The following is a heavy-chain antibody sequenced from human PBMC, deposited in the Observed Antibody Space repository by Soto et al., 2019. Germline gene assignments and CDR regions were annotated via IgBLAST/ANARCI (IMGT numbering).Heavy chain of an antibody. CDR3: ERYHTDHAFAY. Sequence: QVQLVQAGAEVKKPGASVKVSCKASGYTFTGYYIHWVRQAPGQGLEWMGWIHPNSSGTNYAQKFHGRVTITRDTSISTAYMEVSSLRSDDTAVYYCERYHTDHAFAYWGQGTLVTDS. D-gene: IGHD2-2*01. J-gene: IGHJ4*02. CDR2: IHPNSSGT. CDR1: GYTFTGYY. V-gene: IGHV1-2*02.